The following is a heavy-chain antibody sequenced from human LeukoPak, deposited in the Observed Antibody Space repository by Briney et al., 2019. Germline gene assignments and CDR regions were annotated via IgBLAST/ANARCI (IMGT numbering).Heavy chain of an antibody. D-gene: IGHD6-13*01. CDR1: GGSISSYY. Sequence: SETLSLTCTVSGGSISSYYWSWIRQPPGKGLEWIGYIYYSGTTNYNPSLKSRVTISVGTSKNQFSLKLSSVTAADTAVYYCARMLVDAFDIWGQGTMVTVSS. CDR3: ARMLVDAFDI. CDR2: IYYSGTT. V-gene: IGHV4-59*08. J-gene: IGHJ3*02.